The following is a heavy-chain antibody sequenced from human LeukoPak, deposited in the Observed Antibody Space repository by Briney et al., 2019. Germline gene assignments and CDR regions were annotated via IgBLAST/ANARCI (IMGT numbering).Heavy chain of an antibody. V-gene: IGHV3-74*01. D-gene: IGHD2-2*01. CDR2: IKTDGRDT. CDR3: ARARSPAALHYMDV. J-gene: IGHJ6*03. Sequence: GGSLRLSCAASGFTFSDYWMHWVRQAPGKGLVWVSRIKTDGRDTNYADSVKGRFTISRDNAKNTLYLQMNSLRAEDTAVYYCARARSPAALHYMDVWGKGTTVTVSS. CDR1: GFTFSDYW.